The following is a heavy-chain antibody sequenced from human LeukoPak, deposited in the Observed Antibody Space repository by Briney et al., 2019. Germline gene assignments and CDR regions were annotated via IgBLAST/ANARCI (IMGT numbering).Heavy chain of an antibody. D-gene: IGHD6-13*01. V-gene: IGHV3-30-3*01. CDR2: ISYDGSNK. J-gene: IGHJ4*02. CDR3: ARVALRGIAAAPADY. CDR1: RFTFSSYA. Sequence: PGRSLRLSCAASRFTFSSYAMHWVRQAPGKGLEWVAVISYDGSNKYYADSVKGRFTISRDNSKNTLYLQMNSLRAEDTAVYYCARVALRGIAAAPADYWGQGTLVTVSS.